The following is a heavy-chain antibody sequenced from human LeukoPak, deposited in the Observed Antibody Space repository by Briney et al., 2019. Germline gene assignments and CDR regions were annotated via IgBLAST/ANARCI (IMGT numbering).Heavy chain of an antibody. V-gene: IGHV3-30*02. CDR1: GFSFSNYG. Sequence: GGSLRLSCAASGFSFSNYGMNWVRQAPGKGLEWVAFIHYDGSNKHHADSVRGRFTISRDNSKNTVYLQMNSLRPEDTAVYYCAKYLFGSYWGQGTLVTVSS. CDR2: IHYDGSNK. CDR3: AKYLFGSY. J-gene: IGHJ4*02. D-gene: IGHD3-10*02.